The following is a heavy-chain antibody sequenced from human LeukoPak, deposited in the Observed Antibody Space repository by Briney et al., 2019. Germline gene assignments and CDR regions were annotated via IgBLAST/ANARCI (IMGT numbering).Heavy chain of an antibody. V-gene: IGHV3-33*06. CDR2: IWFDGSYK. Sequence: GGSLRLSCAASGFTFSNYGMHWVRQAPGKGLEWVAVIWFDGSYKYYADSVKGRFTISRDNSKNTLYLQMNSLRADDTGVYYCAKPTRGGGGSYLIDYWGQGTLVTVSS. CDR3: AKPTRGGGGSYLIDY. J-gene: IGHJ4*02. CDR1: GFTFSNYG. D-gene: IGHD1-26*01.